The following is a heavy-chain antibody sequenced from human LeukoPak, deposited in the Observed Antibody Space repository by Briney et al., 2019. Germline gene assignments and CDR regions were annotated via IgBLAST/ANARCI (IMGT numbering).Heavy chain of an antibody. CDR1: GGSISSYY. CDR2: IYYSGST. J-gene: IGHJ4*02. CDR3: ARGPKYSSGWED. D-gene: IGHD6-19*01. V-gene: IGHV4-59*01. Sequence: SETLSLTCTVSGGSISSYYWSWIRQPPGKGLEWIGYIYYSGSTNYNPSFKSRVTISVDTSKNQFSLKLSSVTAADTAVYYCARGPKYSSGWEDWGQGTLVTVSS.